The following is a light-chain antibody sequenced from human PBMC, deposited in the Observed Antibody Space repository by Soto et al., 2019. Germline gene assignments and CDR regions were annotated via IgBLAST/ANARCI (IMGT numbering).Light chain of an antibody. CDR2: LGS. Sequence: DIVMTQSPLSLPVTPGEPASISCRSSQSLLHSNGYNYLDWYLQKPGQSPQLLIYLGSNRASGVPDRFSRSGSGTEFTLKISRVEAEDVGVYYCMQALQSPLTFGGGTKVEIK. CDR1: QSLLHSNGYNY. J-gene: IGKJ4*01. CDR3: MQALQSPLT. V-gene: IGKV2-28*01.